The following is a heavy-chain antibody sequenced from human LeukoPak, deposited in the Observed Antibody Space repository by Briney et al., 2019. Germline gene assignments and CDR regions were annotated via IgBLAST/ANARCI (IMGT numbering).Heavy chain of an antibody. V-gene: IGHV3-64D*06. Sequence: PGGSLRLSCAASGFTFSKAWMSWVRQAPGKGLEYVSAISTNGGTTYYAESSRGRFAISRDNSKNTLYLQMSSLRADDTAVYYCVKGPGPTVNYYFDFWGQGTLVTVSS. CDR1: GFTFSKAW. CDR2: ISTNGGTT. CDR3: VKGPGPTVNYYFDF. D-gene: IGHD4-17*01. J-gene: IGHJ4*02.